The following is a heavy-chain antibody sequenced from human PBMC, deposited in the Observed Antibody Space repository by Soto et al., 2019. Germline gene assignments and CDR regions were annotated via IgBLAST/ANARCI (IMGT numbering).Heavy chain of an antibody. CDR3: ARNALYCSGGSCSIDAFDI. D-gene: IGHD2-15*01. CDR2: ISAYNGNT. Sequence: ASVKVSCKASGYTFTSYGISWVRQAPGQGLEWMGWISAYNGNTNYAQKLQGRVTMTTDTSTSTAYMELRSLRSDDTAVYYCARNALYCSGGSCSIDAFDIWGQGTMVT. J-gene: IGHJ3*02. V-gene: IGHV1-18*01. CDR1: GYTFTSYG.